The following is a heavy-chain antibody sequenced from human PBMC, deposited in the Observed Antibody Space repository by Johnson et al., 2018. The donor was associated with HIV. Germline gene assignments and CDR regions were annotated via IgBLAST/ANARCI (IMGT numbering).Heavy chain of an antibody. CDR1: GFIFDDYG. Sequence: VQLVESGGGVVRPGGSLRLSCAASGFIFDDYGMSWVRQAPGKGLEGVYGINWTGGSTGYADSVKERFTISRDNAKNTLYLQMNSLRAEDTAVYYCARGSYNFWSGERAAFDIWGQGTMVTVSS. CDR2: INWTGGST. J-gene: IGHJ3*02. CDR3: ARGSYNFWSGERAAFDI. D-gene: IGHD3-3*01. V-gene: IGHV3-20*04.